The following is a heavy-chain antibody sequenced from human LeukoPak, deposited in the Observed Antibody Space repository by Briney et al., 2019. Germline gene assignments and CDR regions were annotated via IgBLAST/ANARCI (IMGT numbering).Heavy chain of an antibody. CDR3: ARQVGVRGVIIPDWFDP. CDR1: GYSFTSYW. J-gene: IGHJ5*02. V-gene: IGHV5-51*01. D-gene: IGHD3-10*01. Sequence: CKGSGYSFTSYWIGGVRQMRGKGLEWMGIIYPGDSDTRYSPSFEGEVTISAEKSISTPYLQWSSLKASDTAMYYCARQVGVRGVIIPDWFDPWGQGTLVTVSS. CDR2: IYPGDSDT.